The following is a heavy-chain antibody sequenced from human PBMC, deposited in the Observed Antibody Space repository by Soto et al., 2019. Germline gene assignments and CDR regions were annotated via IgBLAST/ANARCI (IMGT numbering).Heavy chain of an antibody. D-gene: IGHD3-10*01. CDR3: ARGVTMARGVLDP. CDR2: ISYDGSNK. Sequence: SLRLSCAASGFTFSSYAMHWVRQAPGKGLEWVAVISYDGSNKYYADSVKGRFTISRDNSKNTLYLQMNSLRAEDTAVYYCARGVTMARGVLDPWGQGTLVTVSS. J-gene: IGHJ5*02. V-gene: IGHV3-30-3*01. CDR1: GFTFSSYA.